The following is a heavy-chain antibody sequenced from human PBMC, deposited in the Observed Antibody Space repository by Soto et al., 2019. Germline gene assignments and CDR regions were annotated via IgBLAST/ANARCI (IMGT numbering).Heavy chain of an antibody. D-gene: IGHD2-15*01. CDR2: IDPSDSYT. J-gene: IGHJ1*01. Sequence: PGESLKISCKGSGYSFATYWINWVRQMPGKGLEWVGRIDPSDSYTNYSPSFQGHVTISADKSLNTAYLQWSSLKASDTAMYFCATHLLPHAFDIWGQGTLVTVSS. CDR3: ATHLLPHAFDI. CDR1: GYSFATYW. V-gene: IGHV5-10-1*01.